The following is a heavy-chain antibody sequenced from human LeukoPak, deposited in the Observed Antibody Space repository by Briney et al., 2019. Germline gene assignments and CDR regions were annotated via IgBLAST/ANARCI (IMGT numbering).Heavy chain of an antibody. CDR1: GFTFRNYA. CDR3: AKGTGYSSSSGEYY. Sequence: GGSLRLSCAASGFTFRNYAMSWVRQAPGKGLEWVSSISGSGNSTFYANSVKGRVTISRDNSKNTVYLQINSLRGEDTAVYYCAKGTGYSSSSGEYYWGQGTLVTVSS. CDR2: ISGSGNST. J-gene: IGHJ4*02. D-gene: IGHD6-6*01. V-gene: IGHV3-23*01.